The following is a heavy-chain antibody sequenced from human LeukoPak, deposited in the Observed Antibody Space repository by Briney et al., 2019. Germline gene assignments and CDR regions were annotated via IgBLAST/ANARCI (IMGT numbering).Heavy chain of an antibody. CDR1: GYTFTSYW. J-gene: IGHJ6*02. Sequence: GESLKISCKGSGYTFTSYWIGWVRQMPGKGLEWMGIIYPSDSDTRYSPSFQGQVSISVDKSISTAYLQWSSLKASDTAMYYCARHPPRDISSPPFYGVDVWGQGTTVTVSS. CDR2: IYPSDSDT. V-gene: IGHV5-51*01. CDR3: ARHPPRDISSPPFYGVDV. D-gene: IGHD6-13*01.